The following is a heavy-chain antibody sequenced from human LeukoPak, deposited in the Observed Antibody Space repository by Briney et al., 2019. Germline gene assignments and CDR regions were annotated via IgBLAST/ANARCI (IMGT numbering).Heavy chain of an antibody. CDR3: AKDYRKSLSIAPAGADY. Sequence: GGSLRLSCAASGFIFNNYAMSWVRQAPGKGLEWVSGISGNDDSTYYADSVKGRFTISRDNSKNTLYLQMNSLGAEDTAVYYCAKDYRKSLSIAPAGADYWGQGTLVTVSS. CDR2: ISGNDDST. J-gene: IGHJ4*02. CDR1: GFIFNNYA. V-gene: IGHV3-23*01. D-gene: IGHD6-13*01.